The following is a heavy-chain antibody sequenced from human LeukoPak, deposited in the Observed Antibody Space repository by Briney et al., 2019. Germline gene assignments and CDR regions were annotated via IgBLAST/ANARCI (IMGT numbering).Heavy chain of an antibody. CDR3: ARRYYFDS. J-gene: IGHJ4*02. CDR2: IKQDGSEK. V-gene: IGHV3-7*01. CDR1: GFNFSSYW. Sequence: GGSLRLSCAASGFNFSSYWMSWVRQAPGKGLEWVANIKQDGSEKYYVDSVKGRFTISRDNAKNSLYLQMNSLRAEDTAVYYCARRYYFDSWGQGTLVTVSS.